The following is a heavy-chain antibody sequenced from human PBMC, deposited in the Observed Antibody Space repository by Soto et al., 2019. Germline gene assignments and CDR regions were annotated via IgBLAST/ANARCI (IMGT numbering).Heavy chain of an antibody. V-gene: IGHV3-23*01. CDR1: ELIFSSYA. CDR3: ARSFAAGTRGYLDS. D-gene: IGHD3-9*01. CDR2: RSGSGDKA. Sequence: EVQLLESGGGLVQPGGSLRLSCEASELIFSSYAMSWCRQPPGKGLEWVSARSGSGDKAYYADSVKGRFTIARGNSKNLLTLQMKSLRAEDTAISYCARSFAAGTRGYLDSWAQGTLVTVSS. J-gene: IGHJ4*02.